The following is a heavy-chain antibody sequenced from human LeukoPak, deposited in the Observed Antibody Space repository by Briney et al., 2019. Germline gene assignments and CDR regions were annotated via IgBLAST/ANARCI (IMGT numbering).Heavy chain of an antibody. V-gene: IGHV5-10-1*01. CDR3: ARPDGSSSQYFDY. Sequence: GESLKISLKGSGYRFNSYWISWVRQMPGKGLEWMGRIDPSDSNENYSPSFQVHVTISAYKSISTTYLHLNSLQASDTAMYDCARPDGSSSQYFDYWGQGTLVTVSS. CDR2: IDPSDSNE. D-gene: IGHD6-6*01. J-gene: IGHJ4*02. CDR1: GYRFNSYW.